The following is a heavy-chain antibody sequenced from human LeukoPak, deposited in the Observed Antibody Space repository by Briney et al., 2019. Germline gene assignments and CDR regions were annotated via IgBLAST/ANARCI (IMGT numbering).Heavy chain of an antibody. CDR1: GFTVSSNY. CDR3: AREGGYQPLDY. D-gene: IGHD2-2*01. Sequence: GGPLRLSCAASGFTVSSNYMSWVRQAPGKGLEWVSVIYSGGSTYYADSVKGRFTISRDNSKNTLYLQMNSLRAEDTAVYYCAREGGYQPLDYWGQGTLVTVSS. J-gene: IGHJ4*02. V-gene: IGHV3-53*01. CDR2: IYSGGST.